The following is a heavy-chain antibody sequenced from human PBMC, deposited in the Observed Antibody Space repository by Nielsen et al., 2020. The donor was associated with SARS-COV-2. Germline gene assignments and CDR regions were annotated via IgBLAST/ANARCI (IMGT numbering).Heavy chain of an antibody. D-gene: IGHD6-13*01. CDR2: IIPIFGTA. CDR3: ARETVIAAAYDAFDI. CDR1: GGTFSSYA. Sequence: SVKVSCKASGGTFSSYAIRWVRQAPGQGLEWMGGIIPIFGTANYAQKFQGRVTITADESTSTAYMELSSLRSEDTAVYYCARETVIAAAYDAFDIWGQGTMVTVSS. J-gene: IGHJ3*02. V-gene: IGHV1-69*13.